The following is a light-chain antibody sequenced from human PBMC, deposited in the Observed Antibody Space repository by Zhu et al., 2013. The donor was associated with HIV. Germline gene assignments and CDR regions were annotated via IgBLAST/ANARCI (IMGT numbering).Light chain of an antibody. CDR1: QSISSN. Sequence: EVVLMQSPGTLSLSPGERATLSCRVSQSISSNLAWYQQKPGQAPRLLIFGASTRATGIPGRFSGSGSGTEFTLTISSLQSEDFAVYYCQQYHNWPPVTFGQGTKVDIK. V-gene: IGKV3-15*01. CDR2: GAS. CDR3: QQYHNWPPVT. J-gene: IGKJ1*01.